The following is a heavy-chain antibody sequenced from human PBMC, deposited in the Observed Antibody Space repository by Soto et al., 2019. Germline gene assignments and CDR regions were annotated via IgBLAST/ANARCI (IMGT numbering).Heavy chain of an antibody. CDR2: INADGTTT. CDR1: GFNFSTYW. CDR3: AAEGCDLGTFNI. J-gene: IGHJ3*02. Sequence: GGSLRLSCAASGFNFSTYWMHWVRQTPGNGLVWVSHINADGTTTTYAGSVRGRFTISRDNARNTLYLEMNSLRAEDTAVYYCAAEGCDLGTFNIWGQGTMVTVSS. D-gene: IGHD2-21*02. V-gene: IGHV3-74*01.